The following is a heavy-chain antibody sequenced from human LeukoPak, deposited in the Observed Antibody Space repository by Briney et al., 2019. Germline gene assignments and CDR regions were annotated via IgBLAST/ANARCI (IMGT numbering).Heavy chain of an antibody. CDR3: AVTIAVGY. Sequence: GGSLRLSCIGSGFNFSGYWMTWVRQVPGKGLEWVGKIKEDVSEKHYVDSVKGRFTISRDNAKNSLSLQMNTLRAEDTAIYYCAVTIAVGYWGQGALVTVSS. J-gene: IGHJ4*02. CDR1: GFNFSGYW. CDR2: IKEDVSEK. D-gene: IGHD6-19*01. V-gene: IGHV3-7*01.